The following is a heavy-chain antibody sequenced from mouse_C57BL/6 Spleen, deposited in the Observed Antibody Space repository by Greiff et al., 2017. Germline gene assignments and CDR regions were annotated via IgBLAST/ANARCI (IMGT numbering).Heavy chain of an antibody. D-gene: IGHD1-1*01. J-gene: IGHJ3*01. CDR3: AREGYGSSYGAY. Sequence: EVKLVASGGGLVKPGGSLKLSCAASGFTFSDYGMHWVRQAPEKGLEWVAYISSGSSTIYYADTVKGRFTISRDNAKNTLFLQMTSLRSEDTAMYYCAREGYGSSYGAYWGQGTLVTVSA. CDR2: ISSGSSTI. V-gene: IGHV5-17*01. CDR1: GFTFSDYG.